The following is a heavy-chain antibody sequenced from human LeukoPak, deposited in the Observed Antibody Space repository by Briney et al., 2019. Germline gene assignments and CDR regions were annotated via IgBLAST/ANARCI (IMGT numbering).Heavy chain of an antibody. CDR3: ARVICTGGSCFQNDY. D-gene: IGHD2-8*02. J-gene: IGHJ4*02. CDR1: GFIFSNFE. CDR2: INSGATSE. V-gene: IGHV3-48*03. Sequence: GGSLRLSCTASGFIFSNFEMNWVRQSPGKGLQWVAYINSGATSEYYADFVKGRFTTSRDNAKNSLYLQMNSLGVQDTAIYYCARVICTGGSCFQNDYWGQGTLVTVSS.